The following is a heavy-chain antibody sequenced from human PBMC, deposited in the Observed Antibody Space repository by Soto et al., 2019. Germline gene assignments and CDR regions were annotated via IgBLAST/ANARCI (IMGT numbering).Heavy chain of an antibody. V-gene: IGHV1-3*01. Sequence: QVQLVQSGAEVKKPGASVKVSCKDSGYTFTSYAMHWVRQAPGQRLEWMGWINAGNGNTKYSQKFQGRVTITRDTSASTAYMELSSLRSEDTAVYYCARAYCSGGSCYSYFQHWGQGTLVTVSS. CDR1: GYTFTSYA. CDR2: INAGNGNT. CDR3: ARAYCSGGSCYSYFQH. J-gene: IGHJ1*01. D-gene: IGHD2-15*01.